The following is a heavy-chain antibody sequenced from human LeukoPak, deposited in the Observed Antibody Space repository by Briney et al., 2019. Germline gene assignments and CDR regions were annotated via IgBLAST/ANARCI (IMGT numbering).Heavy chain of an antibody. CDR1: GGSISSYY. V-gene: IGHV4-59*12. D-gene: IGHD1/OR15-1a*01. Sequence: SETLSLTCTVSGGSISSYYWSWIRQPPGKGLEWIGYIYYSGSTNYNPSLKSRVTISVDTSKNQLSLKLSSVTAADTAVYYCAREGRTYYMDVWGKGTTVTVSS. CDR3: AREGRTYYMDV. CDR2: IYYSGST. J-gene: IGHJ6*03.